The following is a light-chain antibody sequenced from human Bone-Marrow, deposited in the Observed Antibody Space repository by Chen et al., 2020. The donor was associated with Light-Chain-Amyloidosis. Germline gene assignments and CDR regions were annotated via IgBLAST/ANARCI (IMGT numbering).Light chain of an antibody. CDR3: QQSHSIPRT. J-gene: IGKJ2*01. CDR2: SAS. Sequence: DIQMTQSPSSLSASVGDRVTITCRASQSISTYLNWYQYKPGKIPKLLIYSASTLQSWVPSRFSGSGSGTDFTLTISSLQAEDFAIYYCQQSHSIPRTFGQGTKLEMK. CDR1: QSISTY. V-gene: IGKV1-39*01.